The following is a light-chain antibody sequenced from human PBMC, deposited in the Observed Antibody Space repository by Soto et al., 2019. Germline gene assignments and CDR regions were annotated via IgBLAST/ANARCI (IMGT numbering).Light chain of an antibody. V-gene: IGKV1-5*01. CDR3: EHYHSDPWT. CDR1: QSIRSW. Sequence: DIQMTQSPSTLSASVGDRVTITCRASQSIRSWLAWYQWKPGKAPKLLIYGASSLASGVPLRFSGSGSGTEFTLTIISLQPDDFATYYCEHYHSDPWTFGQGTKVEVK. CDR2: GAS. J-gene: IGKJ1*01.